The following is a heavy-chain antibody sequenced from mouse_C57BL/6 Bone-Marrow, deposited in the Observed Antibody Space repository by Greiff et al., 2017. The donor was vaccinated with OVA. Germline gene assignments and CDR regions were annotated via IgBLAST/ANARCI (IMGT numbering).Heavy chain of an antibody. J-gene: IGHJ2*01. CDR2: IHPNSGRT. V-gene: IGHV1-64*01. CDR3: AREGPVDSSFDYWGY. Sequence: VQLQQPGAELVKPGASVKLSCKASGYTFTSYWMHWVKQRLGQGLEWIGMIHPNSGRTNYNEKFKSKATLTVDKSSSTAYMQLSRLTSEDSAVYYCAREGPVDSSFDYWGYWGQGTTLTVAS. CDR1: GYTFTSYW. D-gene: IGHD3-2*02.